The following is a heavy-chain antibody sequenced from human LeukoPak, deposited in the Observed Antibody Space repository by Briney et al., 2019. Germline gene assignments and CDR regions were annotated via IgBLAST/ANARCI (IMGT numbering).Heavy chain of an antibody. Sequence: SDTLSLTCAVSGYSISSSKWWGWIRQPPGKGLEWIAYIYHSGSTYYNPSLKSRVTLSVDTSKNQFSLKLSSVTAADTAVYYCARHRGRYCSSTSCYTVRSWFDPWGQGTLVTVSS. CDR1: GYSISSSKW. CDR3: ARHRGRYCSSTSCYTVRSWFDP. CDR2: IYHSGST. J-gene: IGHJ5*02. V-gene: IGHV4-28*01. D-gene: IGHD2-2*02.